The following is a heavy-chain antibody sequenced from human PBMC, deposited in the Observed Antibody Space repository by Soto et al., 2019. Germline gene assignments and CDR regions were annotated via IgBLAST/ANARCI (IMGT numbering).Heavy chain of an antibody. J-gene: IGHJ2*01. V-gene: IGHV3-72*01. CDR1: GFTFSDHY. D-gene: IGHD7-27*01. CDR2: TRNKANSYTT. CDR3: AGGAGNWGLGLDL. Sequence: EVQLVESGGGLVQPGGSLRLSCAASGFTFSDHYMDWVRQAPGKGLEWVGRTRNKANSYTTEYAASVTGRFTISRDDSKNSMYVQMHSRKAEDTAVYYCAGGAGNWGLGLDLWGRGTLVTVSS.